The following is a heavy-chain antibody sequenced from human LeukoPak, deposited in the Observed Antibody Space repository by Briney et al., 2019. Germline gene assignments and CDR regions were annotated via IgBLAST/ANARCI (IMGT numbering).Heavy chain of an antibody. J-gene: IGHJ3*02. CDR2: LIPIFGTA. CDR1: GGTFSSYA. Sequence: GASVKVSCKASGGTFSSYAISWVRQAPGQGLEWMGGLIPIFGTAKYAQKFQGRVTITADESTSTAYMELSSLRSEDTAVYYCAREHSVEAFDIWGQGTMVTVSS. D-gene: IGHD4-11*01. V-gene: IGHV1-69*13. CDR3: AREHSVEAFDI.